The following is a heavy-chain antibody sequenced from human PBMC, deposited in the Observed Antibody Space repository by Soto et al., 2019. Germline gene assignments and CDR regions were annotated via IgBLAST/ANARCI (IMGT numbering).Heavy chain of an antibody. D-gene: IGHD1-1*01. CDR2: ISSSSSYT. J-gene: IGHJ6*02. CDR3: ATPIQLERRMDYYGMDV. V-gene: IGHV3-11*06. CDR1: GFTFSDYY. Sequence: LRLSCAASGFTFSDYYMSWIRQAPGKGLEWVSYISSSSSYTNYADSVKGRFTISRDNAKNSLYLQMNSLRAEDTAVYYCATPIQLERRMDYYGMDVWGQGTTVTVSS.